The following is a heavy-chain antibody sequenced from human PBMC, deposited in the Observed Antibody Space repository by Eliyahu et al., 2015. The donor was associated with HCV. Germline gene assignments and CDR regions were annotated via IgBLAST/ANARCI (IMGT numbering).Heavy chain of an antibody. CDR3: AKVSAVAGTYYYYGMDV. V-gene: IGHV3-30*18. Sequence: QVQLVESGGGVVQPGRSLRLSCAASGFTFSSYGMHWVRQAPGKGLEWGAGISYDGSNKYYADSVKGRFTISRDNSKNTLYLQMNSLRAEDTAVYYCAKVSAVAGTYYYYGMDVWGQGTTVTVSS. J-gene: IGHJ6*02. CDR2: ISYDGSNK. D-gene: IGHD6-19*01. CDR1: GFTFSSYG.